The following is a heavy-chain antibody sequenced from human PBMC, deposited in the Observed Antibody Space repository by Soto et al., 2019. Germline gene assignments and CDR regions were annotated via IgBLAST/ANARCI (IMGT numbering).Heavy chain of an antibody. D-gene: IGHD3-10*01. Sequence: EVQLVESGGGLVKPGGSLRLSCAASGFSFKDAWMSWVRQTPGKGLEWVGRVKSEIDGGTTDYAAPVKGRFTISRDDAANMLYLQMNSLETADTALYYGTSAPGAHQYYWGRGVLVTVSS. J-gene: IGHJ4*02. CDR1: GFSFKDAW. CDR2: VKSEIDGGTT. CDR3: TSAPGAHQYY. V-gene: IGHV3-15*01.